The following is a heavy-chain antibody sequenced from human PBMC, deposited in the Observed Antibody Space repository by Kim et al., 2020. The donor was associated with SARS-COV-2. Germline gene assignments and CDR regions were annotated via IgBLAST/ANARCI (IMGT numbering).Heavy chain of an antibody. J-gene: IGHJ5*02. CDR2: IIPIFGTA. V-gene: IGHV1-69*13. D-gene: IGHD6-13*01. CDR3: ARDLRISSSWFFMFDP. CDR1: GGTFSSYA. Sequence: SVKVSCKASGGTFSSYAISWVRQAPGQGLEWMGGIIPIFGTANYAQKFQGRVTITADESTSTAYMELSSLRSEDTAVYYCARDLRISSSWFFMFDPWGQGTLVTVSS.